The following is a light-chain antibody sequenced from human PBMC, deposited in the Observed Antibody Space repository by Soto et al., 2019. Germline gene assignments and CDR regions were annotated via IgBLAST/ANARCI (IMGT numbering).Light chain of an antibody. J-gene: IGLJ2*01. CDR3: CSYSGGDSLL. Sequence: QSALTQPRSVSGSPGESVTISCSGTSSDVGSYNYVSWYQQYPGKTPKVMIYDVSERPSEVPVRFSGSKSGNTASLTISGLLAEDEAEYFCCSYSGGDSLLFGGGTKLTVL. V-gene: IGLV2-11*01. CDR2: DVS. CDR1: SSDVGSYNY.